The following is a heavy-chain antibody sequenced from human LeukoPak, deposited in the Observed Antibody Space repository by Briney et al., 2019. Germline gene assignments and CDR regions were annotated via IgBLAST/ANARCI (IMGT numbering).Heavy chain of an antibody. Sequence: ASVKASCKASGYTFTGYYMHWVRQAPGQGLEWMGWINPNSGGTNYAQKFQGRVTMTRDTSISTAYMELSRLRSDDTAVYYCAPRRPGRGVAFDIWGQGTMVTVSS. J-gene: IGHJ3*02. CDR2: INPNSGGT. CDR1: GYTFTGYY. V-gene: IGHV1-2*02. CDR3: APRRPGRGVAFDI. D-gene: IGHD3-10*01.